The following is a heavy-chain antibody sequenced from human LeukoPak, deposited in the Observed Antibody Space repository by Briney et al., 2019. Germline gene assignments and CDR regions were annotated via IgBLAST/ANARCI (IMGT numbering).Heavy chain of an antibody. CDR3: AKGGKWDVTPFDY. CDR1: GFTFSTYS. CDR2: ISGGGGST. D-gene: IGHD1-26*01. V-gene: IGHV3-23*01. J-gene: IGHJ4*02. Sequence: GGSLRLSCAASGFTFSTYSMNWVRQAPGKGLEWVSTISGGGGSTYYADSVKGRFIISRDNSKNTLYLQVNSLRAEDTAVYYCAKGGKWDVTPFDYWGQGTLVTVSS.